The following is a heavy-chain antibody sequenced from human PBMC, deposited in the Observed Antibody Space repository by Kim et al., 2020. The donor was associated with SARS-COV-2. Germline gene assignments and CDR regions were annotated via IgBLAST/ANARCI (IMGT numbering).Heavy chain of an antibody. V-gene: IGHV3-49*03. CDR3: TREPFIAAAATAVMGY. CDR1: GFTFGDYA. CDR2: IRSKAYGGTT. Sequence: GGSLRLSCTASGFTFGDYAMSWFRQAPGKGLEWVGFIRSKAYGGTTEYAASVKGRFTISRDDSKSIAYLQMNSLKTEDTAVYYCTREPFIAAAATAVMGYWGQGTLVTVSS. D-gene: IGHD6-13*01. J-gene: IGHJ4*02.